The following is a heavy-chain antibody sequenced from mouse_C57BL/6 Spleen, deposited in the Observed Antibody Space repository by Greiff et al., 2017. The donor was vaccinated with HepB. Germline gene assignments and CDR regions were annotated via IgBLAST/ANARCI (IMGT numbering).Heavy chain of an antibody. J-gene: IGHJ3*01. CDR1: GYTFTDYY. V-gene: IGHV1-19*01. CDR3: ARTPLCITTVVAPF. Sequence: EVQLQQSGPVLVKPGASVKMSCKASGYTFTDYYMNWVKQSHGKSLEWIGVINPYNGGTSYNQKFKGKATLTVDKSSSTAYMELNSLTSEDSAVYYCARTPLCITTVVAPFWGQGTLVTVSA. CDR2: INPYNGGT. D-gene: IGHD1-1*01.